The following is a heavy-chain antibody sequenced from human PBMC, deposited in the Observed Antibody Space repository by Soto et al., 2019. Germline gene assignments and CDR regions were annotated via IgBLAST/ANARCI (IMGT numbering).Heavy chain of an antibody. CDR2: ILHDGSNE. CDR3: AKSRDGYSFYFYYGMDV. V-gene: IGHV3-30*18. Sequence: GWSLRLSCAAPGFNFSSYNMHWVRQAPGKGLEWVALILHDGSNEYYADSVKGRFTISRDNSKNTLYLQMKSLRAEDTAVYYCAKSRDGYSFYFYYGMDVWGQGTTVTVSS. J-gene: IGHJ6*02. CDR1: GFNFSSYN. D-gene: IGHD4-4*01.